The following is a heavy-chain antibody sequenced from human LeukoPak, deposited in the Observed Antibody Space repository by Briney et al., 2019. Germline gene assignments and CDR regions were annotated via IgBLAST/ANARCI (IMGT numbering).Heavy chain of an antibody. J-gene: IGHJ4*02. CDR2: ISGSGGST. CDR1: GFTFSSYA. D-gene: IGHD3-10*01. CDR3: AKDRGYHGDYFDY. Sequence: PGGSLRLSCAASGFTFSSYAMSWVRQAPGKGLEWVSGISGSGGSTYYADSVKGRPTISRDNSKNTLYLQMNSLRAEDTAVYYCAKDRGYHGDYFDYWGQGTLVTVSS. V-gene: IGHV3-23*01.